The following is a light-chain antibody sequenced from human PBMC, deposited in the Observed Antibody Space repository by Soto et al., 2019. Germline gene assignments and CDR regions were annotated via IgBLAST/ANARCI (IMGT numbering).Light chain of an antibody. CDR3: TSFTGTSSQFV. J-gene: IGLJ1*01. V-gene: IGLV2-14*01. CDR1: NSDIGGSVY. Sequence: QSALTQPASVSGSPGQSITFSCTGSNSDIGGSVYVSRYQQHPGKAPKLMIYEVNNRPSGVSSRFSGSKSGNTASLTISGLQPEDEASYYCTSFTGTSSQFVFGSGTKVTVL. CDR2: EVN.